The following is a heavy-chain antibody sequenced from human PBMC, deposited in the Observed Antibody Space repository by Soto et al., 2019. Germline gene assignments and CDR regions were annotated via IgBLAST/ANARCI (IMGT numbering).Heavy chain of an antibody. Sequence: QVQLVQSGAEVKKPGSSVKVSCKASGGTFSSYTISWVRQAPGHGLEWMGRIIPILGIATYAQKFQGRVTINGDTATSTAYMELSSLRSEDTAVFSCARDSRDYDILTGYPTDWGQGTLVTVSS. CDR1: GGTFSSYT. J-gene: IGHJ4*02. CDR3: ARDSRDYDILTGYPTD. V-gene: IGHV1-69*08. D-gene: IGHD3-9*01. CDR2: IIPILGIA.